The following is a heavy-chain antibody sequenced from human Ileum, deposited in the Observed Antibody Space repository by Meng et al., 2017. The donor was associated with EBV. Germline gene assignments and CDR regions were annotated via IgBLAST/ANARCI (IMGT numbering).Heavy chain of an antibody. D-gene: IGHD1-7*01. J-gene: IGHJ4*02. CDR2: VYHRGDT. V-gene: IGHV4-4*02. CDR3: GRDQGRELINH. Sequence: VSRQESGPGLVKPSGTPSLTCTVSGDSISSDFWWSWVRQPPGKGLEWIGEVYHRGDTNYNPSLKSRVDISVDKSKNQFYLSLFSVTAADTAVYYCGRDQGRELINHWGQGTLVTVSS. CDR1: GDSISSDFW.